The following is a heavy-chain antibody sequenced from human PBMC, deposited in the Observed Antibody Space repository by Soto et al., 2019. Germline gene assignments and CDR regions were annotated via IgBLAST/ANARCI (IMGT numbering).Heavy chain of an antibody. V-gene: IGHV3-49*04. CDR1: GFTFGDYA. CDR2: IRSKAYGGTT. CDR3: TRVYPYSSSWSYFDY. J-gene: IGHJ4*02. Sequence: PGGSLRLSCTASGFTFGDYAMSWVRQAPGKGLEWVGFIRSKAYGGTTEYAASVKGRFTISRDDSKSIAYLQMNSLKTEDTAVYYCTRVYPYSSSWSYFDYWGQGTLVTVS. D-gene: IGHD6-13*01.